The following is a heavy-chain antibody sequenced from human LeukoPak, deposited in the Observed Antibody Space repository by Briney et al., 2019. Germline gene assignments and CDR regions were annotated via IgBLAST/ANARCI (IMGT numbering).Heavy chain of an antibody. CDR2: ISYDGSNK. CDR1: GFTFSSYT. V-gene: IGHV3-30-3*01. D-gene: IGHD3-9*01. J-gene: IGHJ3*02. Sequence: QTGGSLRLSCAASGFTFSSYTMPWVRQAPGKGLEWVAVISYDGSNKYYADSVKGRFTISRDNSKNTLYLQMNSLRAEDTAVYYCAKDQYHLVLRYFDWLLPGAFDIWGQGTMVTVSS. CDR3: AKDQYHLVLRYFDWLLPGAFDI.